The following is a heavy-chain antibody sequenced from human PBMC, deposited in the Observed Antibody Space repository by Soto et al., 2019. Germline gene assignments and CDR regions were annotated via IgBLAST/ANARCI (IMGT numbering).Heavy chain of an antibody. CDR1: GFTFSSYE. CDR2: ISHSGSTT. D-gene: IGHD3-16*01. Sequence: EVQLVESGGGLVQPGGSLRLSCAASGFTFSSYEMNWVRQAPGKGLEWVSYISHSGSTTSYADSVMGRFTISRDDAKNSPYLQMHSLRAEDTAINFGARALFGSYYYSYHLDVWGQGTTVTVSS. CDR3: ARALFGSYYYSYHLDV. J-gene: IGHJ6*02. V-gene: IGHV3-48*03.